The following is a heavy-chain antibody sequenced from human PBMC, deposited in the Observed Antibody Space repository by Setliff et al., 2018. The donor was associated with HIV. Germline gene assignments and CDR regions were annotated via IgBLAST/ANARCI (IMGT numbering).Heavy chain of an antibody. CDR3: ARGVPLLPPNF. CDR2: IYHSGIT. CDR1: GYSISSGYY. Sequence: SETLSLTCTVSGYSISSGYYWGWIRQPPGKGLEWIGSIYHSGITYYNSSLKSRVTISVDASERHFSLRMTSTTAADTAIYYCARGVPLLPPNFWGQGTLVTVSS. J-gene: IGHJ4*02. D-gene: IGHD2-15*01. V-gene: IGHV4-38-2*02.